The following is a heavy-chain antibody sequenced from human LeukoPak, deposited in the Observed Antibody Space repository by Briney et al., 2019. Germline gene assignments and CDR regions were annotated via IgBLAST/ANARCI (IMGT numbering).Heavy chain of an antibody. Sequence: SGGSLRLSCAASRFTFSSYEMNWVRQAPGKGLEWVSYISSSGSTIYYADSVKGRFTISRDNAKNSLYLQMNSLRAEDTAVYYCARARTRSWIQLWTLDYWGQGTLVTVSS. V-gene: IGHV3-48*03. D-gene: IGHD5-18*01. CDR1: RFTFSSYE. CDR2: ISSSGSTI. J-gene: IGHJ4*02. CDR3: ARARTRSWIQLWTLDY.